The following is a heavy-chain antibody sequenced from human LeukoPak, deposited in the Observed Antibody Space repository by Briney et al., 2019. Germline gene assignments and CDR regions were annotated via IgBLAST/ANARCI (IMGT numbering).Heavy chain of an antibody. V-gene: IGHV3-30*18. J-gene: IGHJ4*02. D-gene: IGHD2-15*01. CDR1: GFTFSSYG. CDR3: AKEDSPYCSGGSCYGGGIGWYPYYFDY. Sequence: GGSLRLSCAASGFTFSSYGMHWVRQAPGKGLEWVAVISYDGSNKYYADSVKGRFTISRDNSKNTLYLQMNSLRAEDTAVYYCAKEDSPYCSGGSCYGGGIGWYPYYFDYWGQGTLVTVSS. CDR2: ISYDGSNK.